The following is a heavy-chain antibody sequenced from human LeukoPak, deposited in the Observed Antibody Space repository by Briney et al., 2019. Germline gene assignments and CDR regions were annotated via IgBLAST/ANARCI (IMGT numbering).Heavy chain of an antibody. D-gene: IGHD3-22*01. CDR3: ARAHYDNSNYVNDGFEI. V-gene: IGHV1-2*02. Sequence: ASVKVSCKASGYTFTGYYMHWVRQAPGQGLEWMGWINPNSGGTHYAQKFQGRVNMTRDTSISTAYMELSRLRFDDTAVYYCARAHYDNSNYVNDGFEIWGQGTMVTVSS. CDR2: INPNSGGT. J-gene: IGHJ3*02. CDR1: GYTFTGYY.